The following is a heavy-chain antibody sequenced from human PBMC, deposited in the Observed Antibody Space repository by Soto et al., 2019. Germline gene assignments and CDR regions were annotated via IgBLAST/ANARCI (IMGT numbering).Heavy chain of an antibody. V-gene: IGHV3-7*05. J-gene: IGHJ6*02. CDR1: GFTFSSYW. CDR3: AIPPDSSSSGYYYYYGMDV. CDR2: IKQDGSEK. D-gene: IGHD6-6*01. Sequence: GSLRLSCAASGFTFSSYWMSWVRQAPGKGLEWVANIKQDGSEKYYVDSVKGRFTISRDNAKNSLYLQMNSLRAEDTAVYYCAIPPDSSSSGYYYYYGMDVWGQGTTVTVSS.